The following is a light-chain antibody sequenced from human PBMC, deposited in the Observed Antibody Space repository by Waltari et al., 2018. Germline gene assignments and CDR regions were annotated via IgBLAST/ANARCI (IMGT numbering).Light chain of an antibody. Sequence: QSVLTQPPSLTAAPGQMVTISCAGSSSNICSRDVSCYQQVPGTAPQLLIFETILRPSGIPDRFSGSKSGTSATLDITGRQTGDEANYYCATWDTSLSAGVFGGGTKLTVL. V-gene: IGLV1-51*02. CDR1: SSNICSRD. CDR3: ATWDTSLSAGV. CDR2: ETI. J-gene: IGLJ3*02.